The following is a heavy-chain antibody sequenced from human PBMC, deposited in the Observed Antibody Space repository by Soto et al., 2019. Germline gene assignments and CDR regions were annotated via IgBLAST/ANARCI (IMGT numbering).Heavy chain of an antibody. D-gene: IGHD1-26*01. Sequence: EVQLVESGGGVLRPGGSLRLSCAASGFIFDDYGMSWARQAPGKGLEWVSGVNWNGGSTGYADSVKGRFTISRDNAKNFLFLQMNSLGVDDTAFYYCVRGASLNFDYWGQGTLVTVSS. CDR3: VRGASLNFDY. CDR2: VNWNGGST. V-gene: IGHV3-20*04. CDR1: GFIFDDYG. J-gene: IGHJ4*02.